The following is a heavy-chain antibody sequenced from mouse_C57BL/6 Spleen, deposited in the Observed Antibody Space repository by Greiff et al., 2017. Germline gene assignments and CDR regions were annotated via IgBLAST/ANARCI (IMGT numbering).Heavy chain of an antibody. CDR1: GYTFTSYW. Sequence: QVQLQQPGAELVRPGSSVKLSCKASGYTFTSYWMHWVKQRPIQGLEWIGNIDPSDSETHYNQKFKDKATLTVDKSSSTAYMQLSSLTSEDSAVYYCARWDYYGNAMDYWGQGTSVTVSS. CDR2: IDPSDSET. D-gene: IGHD1-1*01. CDR3: ARWDYYGNAMDY. V-gene: IGHV1-52*01. J-gene: IGHJ4*01.